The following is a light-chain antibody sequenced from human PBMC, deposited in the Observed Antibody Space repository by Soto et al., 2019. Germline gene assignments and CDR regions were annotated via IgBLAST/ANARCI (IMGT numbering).Light chain of an antibody. CDR1: SSDVGGYNY. V-gene: IGLV2-14*01. Sequence: QSALTQPASVSGSPGQSVTISCTGTSSDVGGYNYVSWYQQHPGKAPKLMIYNVTNWPSGVSNRFSGSKSGYTASLTISGLQAEDEADYYCSSYTSSSTLIFGGGTKLTVL. CDR2: NVT. J-gene: IGLJ2*01. CDR3: SSYTSSSTLI.